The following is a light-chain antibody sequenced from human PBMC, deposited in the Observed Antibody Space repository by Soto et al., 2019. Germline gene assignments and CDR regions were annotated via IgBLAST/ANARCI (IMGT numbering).Light chain of an antibody. CDR3: QQYSSPPQT. Sequence: IVLTQSPGTLSLSPGERTTLSCRASETVTGKYLAWYQQKVGQAPRLLIFAASNRATGIPDRFSGSGSGTDFTLTISRLEPEDFAMYFCQQYSSPPQTFGQGTKVDI. V-gene: IGKV3-20*01. CDR2: AAS. CDR1: ETVTGKY. J-gene: IGKJ1*01.